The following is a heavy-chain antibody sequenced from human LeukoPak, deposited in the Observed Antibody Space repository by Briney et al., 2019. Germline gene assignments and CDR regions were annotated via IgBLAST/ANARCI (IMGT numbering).Heavy chain of an antibody. J-gene: IGHJ4*02. CDR2: IYHIGST. CDR1: GASISKIEDY. D-gene: IGHD3-22*01. CDR3: ARGSHYYDSSGLYFDY. V-gene: IGHV4-39*07. Sequence: SETLSLTCTVSGASISKIEDYWGWLRQSPGKGLEWIGTIYHIGSTYYNPSLKSRVTISVDTSKNQFSLKLSSVTAADTAVYYCARGSHYYDSSGLYFDYWGQGTLVTVSS.